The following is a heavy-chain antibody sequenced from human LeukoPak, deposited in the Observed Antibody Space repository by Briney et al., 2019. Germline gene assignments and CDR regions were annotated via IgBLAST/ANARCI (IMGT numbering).Heavy chain of an antibody. V-gene: IGHV3-30*03. CDR2: ISYDGSNK. D-gene: IGHD3-9*01. CDR3: AREAILTGSRYYYYYYYMDV. CDR1: GFTFSSYG. Sequence: GRSLRLSCAASGFTFSSYGMHWVRQAPGKGLEWVAVISYDGSNKYYADSVKGRFTISRDNAKNSLYLQMNSLRAEDTAVYYCAREAILTGSRYYYYYYYMDVWGKGTTVTISS. J-gene: IGHJ6*03.